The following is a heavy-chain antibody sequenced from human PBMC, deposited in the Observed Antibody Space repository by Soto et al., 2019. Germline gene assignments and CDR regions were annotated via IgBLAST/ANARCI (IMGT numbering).Heavy chain of an antibody. CDR2: INSDGSST. J-gene: IGHJ4*02. CDR3: AIDWPSIAARAFDY. CDR1: GFTFSSYW. Sequence: PGGTLRISCAASGFTFSSYWMHWVRQAPGKGLVWVSRINSDGSSTSYADSVKGRFTISRDNAKNTLYLQMNSLGAEDTAVYYCAIDWPSIAARAFDYCGQRSLVTVSS. D-gene: IGHD6-6*01. V-gene: IGHV3-74*01.